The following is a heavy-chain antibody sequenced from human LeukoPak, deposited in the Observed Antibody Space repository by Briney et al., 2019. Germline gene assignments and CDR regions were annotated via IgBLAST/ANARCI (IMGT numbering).Heavy chain of an antibody. J-gene: IGHJ5*02. CDR2: IYYSGST. V-gene: IGHV4-59*01. CDR3: ATDQLGTNWFDP. D-gene: IGHD1-1*01. CDR1: GGSISSYY. Sequence: SETLSLTCTVSGGSISSYYWSWIRQPPGEGLEWIGYIYYSGSTNYNPSLKSRVTISVDTSKNQFSLRLSSVTAADTAVYYCATDQLGTNWFDPWGQGTLVTVSS.